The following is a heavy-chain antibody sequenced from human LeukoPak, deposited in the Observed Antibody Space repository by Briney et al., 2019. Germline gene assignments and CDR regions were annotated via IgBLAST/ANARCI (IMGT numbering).Heavy chain of an antibody. D-gene: IGHD3-9*01. J-gene: IGHJ4*02. CDR2: INPNSGNT. Sequence: ASVKVSCKGSGYTFTGYYMHWVRQAPGQGLEWIGWINPNSGNTGYAQKFQGRVTMTRNTSISTAYMELRSLRSDDTAAYYCARHYYDILTGYYNFDYWGQGTLVTVSS. CDR3: ARHYYDILTGYYNFDY. V-gene: IGHV1-8*02. CDR1: GYTFTGYY.